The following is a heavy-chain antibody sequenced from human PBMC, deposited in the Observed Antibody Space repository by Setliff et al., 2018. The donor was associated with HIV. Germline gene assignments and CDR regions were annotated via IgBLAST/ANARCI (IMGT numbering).Heavy chain of an antibody. J-gene: IGHJ1*01. V-gene: IGHV4-39*01. CDR3: ASRGIVVVTMSMPDEFFVH. Sequence: SETLSLTCSVSGDSVSSRKYYWGWIRQSPGKGLEWIGSVYYSGTTYYSPSLRGRVTISVDRSRNQFSLTLNSVTAADTATYYCASRGIVVVTMSMPDEFFVHWGHGTLVTVSS. CDR1: GDSVSSRKYY. CDR2: VYYSGTT. D-gene: IGHD2-21*02.